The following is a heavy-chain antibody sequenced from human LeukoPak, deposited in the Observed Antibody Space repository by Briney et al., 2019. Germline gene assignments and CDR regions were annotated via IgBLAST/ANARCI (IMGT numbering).Heavy chain of an antibody. Sequence: PGGSLRLSCAASGFPFSDSWMDWVREASGRGMEWGVNIKQDGSEIHYADSVKGRFTISRDNAKKSLFMQMNGLTAEVTAVYYCSRRLDYWGQRALVTVSS. CDR2: IKQDGSEI. CDR1: GFPFSDSW. CDR3: SRRLDY. V-gene: IGHV3-7*01. J-gene: IGHJ4*02.